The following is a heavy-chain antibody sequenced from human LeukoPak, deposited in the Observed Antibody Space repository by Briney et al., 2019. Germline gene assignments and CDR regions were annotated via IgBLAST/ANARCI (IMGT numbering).Heavy chain of an antibody. CDR2: IYTSGST. Sequence: PSETLSLTCAVSGASISGSGYYLGWIRQPPGKGLEWIGRIYTSGSTNYNPSLKSRVTMSVDTSKNQFSLKLSSVTAADTAVYYCARDREAVVPAAMRVVDEYYYYMDVWGKGTTVTISS. D-gene: IGHD2-2*01. V-gene: IGHV4-39*07. J-gene: IGHJ6*03. CDR1: GASISGSGYY. CDR3: ARDREAVVPAAMRVVDEYYYYMDV.